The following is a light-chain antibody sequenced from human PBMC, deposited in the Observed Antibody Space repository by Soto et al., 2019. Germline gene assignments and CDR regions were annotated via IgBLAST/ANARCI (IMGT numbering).Light chain of an antibody. CDR1: SSDVGGYNY. CDR2: EVS. Sequence: QSALTQPPSASGSPGQSVTISCTGTSSDVGGYNYVSWYQQHPGKAPELMIYEVSKRPSGVPDRFSGSKSGNTASLTVSGLQAEDEADYYCSSYAGSNGVFGTGTKVTVL. CDR3: SSYAGSNGV. J-gene: IGLJ1*01. V-gene: IGLV2-8*01.